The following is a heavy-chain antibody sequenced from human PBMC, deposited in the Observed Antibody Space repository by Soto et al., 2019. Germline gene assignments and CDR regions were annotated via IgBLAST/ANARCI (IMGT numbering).Heavy chain of an antibody. V-gene: IGHV1-69*08. D-gene: IGHD1-26*01. CDR2: IIPILDVP. J-gene: IGHJ4*02. CDR1: GGTFSSST. CDR3: AREGDGGYVQIDY. Sequence: QVQLVQSGAEVKKPGSSVKVSCKASGGTFSSSTISWVRQAPGQGLEWMGRIIPILDVPNYAQKFQGRVTITADKFTTTVYMELNSLRSEDTAVYYCAREGDGGYVQIDYWGQGTLVSVSS.